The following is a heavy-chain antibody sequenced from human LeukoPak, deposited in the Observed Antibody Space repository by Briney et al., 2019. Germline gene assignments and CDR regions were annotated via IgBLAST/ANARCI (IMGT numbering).Heavy chain of an antibody. D-gene: IGHD2-2*01. CDR2: ISSSSSYI. V-gene: IGHV3-21*01. CDR1: GFTFTSYS. J-gene: IGHJ5*02. CDR3: ARDASRYCSSTSCPFDP. Sequence: GGSLRLSCAASGFTFTSYSMNWVRQAPGKGLEWVSSISSSSSYIYYPDSVKGRFTISRDNAKNSLFLQMNSLRAEDTAVYYCARDASRYCSSTSCPFDPWGQGTLVTVSS.